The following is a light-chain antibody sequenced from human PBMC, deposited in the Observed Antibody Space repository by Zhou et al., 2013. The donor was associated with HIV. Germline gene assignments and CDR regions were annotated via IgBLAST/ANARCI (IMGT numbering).Light chain of an antibody. Sequence: IQMTQSPSIVSASLGVRVTITCRANETVGRSLAWYQQKRGKAPSLVIYETSILDKGVPSRFAGSGSGTEFILTITSLQRDDLATYYCQQYINLPFTFGGGTKVEIK. CDR2: ETS. V-gene: IGKV1-5*01. J-gene: IGKJ4*01. CDR3: QQYINLPFT. CDR1: ETVGRS.